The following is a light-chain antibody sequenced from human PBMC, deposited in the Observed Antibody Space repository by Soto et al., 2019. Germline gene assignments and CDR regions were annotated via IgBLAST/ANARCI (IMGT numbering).Light chain of an antibody. V-gene: IGLV1-40*01. J-gene: IGLJ1*01. Sequence: QLVLTQPPSVSGAPGQRVTISCTGSNSNIGAGYDVHWYQQLPGTAPKLLIYANTVRPSGVPDRFSGSKSGTSASLAITGLQAEDEADFYCQSFDSSLNGGVFGTGTKLTVL. CDR1: NSNIGAGYD. CDR2: ANT. CDR3: QSFDSSLNGGV.